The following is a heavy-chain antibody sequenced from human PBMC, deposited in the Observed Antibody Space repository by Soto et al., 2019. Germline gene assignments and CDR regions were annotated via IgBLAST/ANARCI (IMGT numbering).Heavy chain of an antibody. CDR3: AKPEYYYDSSGYYAPFDY. V-gene: IGHV3-23*01. J-gene: IGHJ4*02. CDR2: ISDSGAGA. Sequence: GGSLRLSCAASGFTFSSHAMNWVRQAPGKWLEWVSGISDSGAGAYYADSVKGRFTISRDNSKNTLFLQMNSLRAEDTAVYYCAKPEYYYDSSGYYAPFDYWGQGXLVTVSS. D-gene: IGHD3-22*01. CDR1: GFTFSSHA.